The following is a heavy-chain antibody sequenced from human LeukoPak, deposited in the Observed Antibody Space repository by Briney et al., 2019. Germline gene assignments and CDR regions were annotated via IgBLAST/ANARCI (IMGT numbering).Heavy chain of an antibody. CDR3: ARDRWGDGYNYFHAFDI. Sequence: PSETLSLTCTVSGYSISSGYYWGWIRQPPGKGLEWIGSIYHSGSTYYNPSLKSRVTISVDTSKNQFSLKLSSVTAADTAVYYCARDRWGDGYNYFHAFDIWGQGTMVTVSS. CDR1: GYSISSGYY. D-gene: IGHD5-24*01. J-gene: IGHJ3*02. V-gene: IGHV4-38-2*02. CDR2: IYHSGST.